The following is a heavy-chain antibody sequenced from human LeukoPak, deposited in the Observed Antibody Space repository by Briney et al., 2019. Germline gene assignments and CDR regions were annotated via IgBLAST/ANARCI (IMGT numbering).Heavy chain of an antibody. D-gene: IGHD3-22*01. J-gene: IGHJ5*02. CDR1: GFTFSSYW. CDR3: AKDSFVATMINGEATWFDP. Sequence: GGSLRLSCAASGFTFSSYWMSWVRQAPGKGLEWVANIKQDGSEKYYVDSVKGRFTISRDNAKNSLYLQMNSLRAEDTALYYCAKDSFVATMINGEATWFDPWGQGTLVTVSS. V-gene: IGHV3-7*03. CDR2: IKQDGSEK.